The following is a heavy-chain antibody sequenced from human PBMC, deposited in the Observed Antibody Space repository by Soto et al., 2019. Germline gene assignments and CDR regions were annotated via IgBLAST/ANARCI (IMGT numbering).Heavy chain of an antibody. D-gene: IGHD3-9*01. V-gene: IGHV1-3*01. J-gene: IGHJ4*02. CDR3: ARDRDYYDILTGYIYGLDY. Sequence: ASVKVSCKASGYTFTSYAMHWVRQAPGQRLDWMGWINAGNGNTKYSQKFQGRVTITRDTSASTAYMELSSLRSEDTAVYYCARDRDYYDILTGYIYGLDYWGQGTLVTVSS. CDR2: INAGNGNT. CDR1: GYTFTSYA.